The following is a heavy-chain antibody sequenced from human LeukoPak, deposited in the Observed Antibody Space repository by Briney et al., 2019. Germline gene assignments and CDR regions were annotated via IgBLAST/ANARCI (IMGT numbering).Heavy chain of an antibody. CDR3: ARAGMSRAAAGTGDY. J-gene: IGHJ4*02. CDR1: GYTFTSYG. D-gene: IGHD6-13*01. CDR2: ISAYNGNT. Sequence: ASVKVSCKASGYTFTSYGISWVRQAPGQGLEWMGWISAYNGNTNYAQKLQGRVTMTTDTSTSTAYMELRSLRSDDTAVYYCARAGMSRAAAGTGDYRGQGTLVTVSS. V-gene: IGHV1-18*01.